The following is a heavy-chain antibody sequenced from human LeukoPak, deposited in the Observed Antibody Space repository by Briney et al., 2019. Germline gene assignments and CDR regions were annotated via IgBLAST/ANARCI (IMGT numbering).Heavy chain of an antibody. V-gene: IGHV4-4*07. J-gene: IGHJ4*02. Sequence: SDTLSLTCTVSGDSISSYYWSWIRQPAGKGLEWIGRIHPSGSTNYNPSLKSRVTLSVDTSKNEFSLKLSSVTAADTAVYYCARGPPPDLDYWGRGTLVTVSS. CDR1: GDSISSYY. CDR3: ARGPPPDLDY. CDR2: IHPSGST.